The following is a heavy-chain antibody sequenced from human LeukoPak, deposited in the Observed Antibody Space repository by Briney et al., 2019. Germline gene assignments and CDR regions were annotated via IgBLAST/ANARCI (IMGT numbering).Heavy chain of an antibody. CDR2: IKNRSYGGTT. J-gene: IGHJ4*02. CDR3: ARGLCTSTGCYQGPFDF. V-gene: IGHV3-15*01. CDR1: GFIFSSAW. D-gene: IGHD2-2*01. Sequence: GGSRRLSCATSGFIFSSAWMTWVRQAPGKGLEWVGHIKNRSYGGTTGYAAPVKGRFIISRDDSKNTLYLQMNRLRTEDTAVYYCARGLCTSTGCYQGPFDFWGQGMLVTVSS.